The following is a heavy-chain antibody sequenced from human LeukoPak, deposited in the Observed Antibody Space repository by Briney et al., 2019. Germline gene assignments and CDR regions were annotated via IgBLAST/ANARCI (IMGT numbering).Heavy chain of an antibody. V-gene: IGHV1-69*04. CDR3: ARGGAAAGTDFDY. Sequence: SVKVSCKASGGTFSSYAISWVRQAPGQGLEWMGRIIPILSIANYAQKFQGRVTITADKSTSTAYMELSSLRSEDTAVYYCARGGAAAGTDFDYWGQGTLVTVSS. D-gene: IGHD6-13*01. J-gene: IGHJ4*02. CDR2: IIPILSIA. CDR1: GGTFSSYA.